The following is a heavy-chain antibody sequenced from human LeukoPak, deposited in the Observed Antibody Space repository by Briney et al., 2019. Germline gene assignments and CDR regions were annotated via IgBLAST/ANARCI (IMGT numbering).Heavy chain of an antibody. CDR2: ISWNSGSI. V-gene: IGHV3-9*03. D-gene: IGHD2-2*02. CDR1: GFTFDDYA. Sequence: GGSLRLSCAAPGFTFDDYAMHWVRQAPGKGLEWVSGISWNSGSIGYADSVKGRFTISRDNAKNSLYLQMNSLRAEDMALYYCAKGYCSSTSCHTAYWGQGTLVTVSS. J-gene: IGHJ4*02. CDR3: AKGYCSSTSCHTAY.